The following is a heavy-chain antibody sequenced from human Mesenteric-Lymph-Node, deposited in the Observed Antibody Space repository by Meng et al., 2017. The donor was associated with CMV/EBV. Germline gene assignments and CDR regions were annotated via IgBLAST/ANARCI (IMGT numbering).Heavy chain of an antibody. V-gene: IGHV3-74*01. CDR2: INSDGSST. CDR1: GFTFSSYW. J-gene: IGHJ4*02. CDR3: ARDHYDSSGYYRKGVFDY. Sequence: GESLKISCAASGFTFSSYWMHWVRQAPGKGLVWVSRINSDGSSTSYADSVKGRFTISRDNAKNSLYLQMNSLRAEDTAVYYCARDHYDSSGYYRKGVFDYWGQGTLVTVSS. D-gene: IGHD3-22*01.